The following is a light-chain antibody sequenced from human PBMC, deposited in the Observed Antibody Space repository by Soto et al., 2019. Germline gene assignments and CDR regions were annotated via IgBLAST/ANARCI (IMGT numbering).Light chain of an antibody. J-gene: IGKJ1*01. Sequence: AIRMTQSPSSLSASTGDRVTITCRASQGISSYLAWYQQKPGKAPKLLIYAASTLQSGVPSRFSGSGSGTDFTLTISCLQSEDVATYYCQQYYSYPSFGQGTKVYIK. CDR2: AAS. CDR1: QGISSY. CDR3: QQYYSYPS. V-gene: IGKV1-8*01.